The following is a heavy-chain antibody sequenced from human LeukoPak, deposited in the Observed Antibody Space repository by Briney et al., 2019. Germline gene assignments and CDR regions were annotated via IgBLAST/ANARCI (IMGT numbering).Heavy chain of an antibody. V-gene: IGHV3-21*01. CDR2: ISSSSSYI. CDR1: GFTFSSYS. J-gene: IGHJ4*02. Sequence: TGGSLRLSCAASGFTFSSYSMNWVRRAPGKGLEWVSSISSSSSYIYYADSVKGRFTISRDNAKNSLYLQMNSLRAEDTAVYYCARVAAYVESLDYWGQGTLVTVSS. CDR3: ARVAAYVESLDY. D-gene: IGHD3-16*01.